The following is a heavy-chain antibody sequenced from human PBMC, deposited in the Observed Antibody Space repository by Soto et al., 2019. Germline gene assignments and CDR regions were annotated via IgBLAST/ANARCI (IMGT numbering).Heavy chain of an antibody. J-gene: IGHJ5*02. Sequence: QVQLQESGPGLVKPSQTLSLTCTVSGGSISSGGYYWSWIRQHPGKGLEWIGYIYYSGSTYYNPSRKSRVTIAVDTSKNQFSLKLSSVTAADTAVYYCARGSMVRGVIGWFDPWGQGTLVTVSS. V-gene: IGHV4-31*03. CDR3: ARGSMVRGVIGWFDP. CDR2: IYYSGST. D-gene: IGHD3-10*01. CDR1: GGSISSGGYY.